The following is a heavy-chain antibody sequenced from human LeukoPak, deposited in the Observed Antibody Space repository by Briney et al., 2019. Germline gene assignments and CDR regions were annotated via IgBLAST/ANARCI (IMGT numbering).Heavy chain of an antibody. Sequence: PSHTLSLPCTVSGCSISSGDYYWSWIRQPPGRGLEQFGYIYYSGSTSYNPSLKSRVTISVDTYKNQSSLELSAVTAADTAVYYCASEGDCSGGSCYSFDYWGQGTLVTVSS. D-gene: IGHD2-15*01. CDR3: ASEGDCSGGSCYSFDY. V-gene: IGHV4-30-4*08. CDR2: IYYSGST. CDR1: GCSISSGDYY. J-gene: IGHJ4*02.